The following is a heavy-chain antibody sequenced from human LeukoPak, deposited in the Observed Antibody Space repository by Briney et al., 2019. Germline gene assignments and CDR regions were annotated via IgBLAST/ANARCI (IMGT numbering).Heavy chain of an antibody. J-gene: IGHJ4*02. V-gene: IGHV3-33*01. CDR2: IWYDGSDK. Sequence: GGSLRLSCAASGFTFSSYGMHWIRQAPGKGLEWVAVIWYDGSDKYYADSVKGRFTISRDNSKNTLYLQMNSLRAEDTAVYYCARDRGGSRYVDHWGQGTLVTVSS. CDR1: GFTFSSYG. D-gene: IGHD6-13*01. CDR3: ARDRGGSRYVDH.